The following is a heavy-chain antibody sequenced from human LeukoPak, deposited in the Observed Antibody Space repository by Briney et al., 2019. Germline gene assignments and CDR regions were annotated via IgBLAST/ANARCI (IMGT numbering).Heavy chain of an antibody. CDR2: IYYTGST. J-gene: IGHJ5*02. D-gene: IGHD3-10*01. CDR1: GPSVTSGGFY. CDR3: ARHSGSGSESRPFDP. V-gene: IGHV4-39*01. Sequence: PSETLSLTASFSGPSVTSGGFYWGWLRQPPGKGPDWIATIYYTGSTYYNPSLKSRVSISIDTSKNQFSLRLTSVTATDTAVYHCARHSGSGSESRPFDPWGQGTLVSVSS.